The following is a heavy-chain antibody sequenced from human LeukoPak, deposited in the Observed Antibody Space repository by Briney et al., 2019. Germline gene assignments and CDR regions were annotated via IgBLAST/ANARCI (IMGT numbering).Heavy chain of an antibody. V-gene: IGHV3-21*06. CDR2: ITSSSGSI. CDR1: GFTFRSYN. Sequence: GSLRLSCAASGFTFRSYNMNWVRQAPGKGPEWVSSITSSSGSIYYTDSLKGRFTISRANPKNSLYLRIVKLPVENRAVYYFARDPYSGSYGPYYYYYMDVWGEGTTVTISS. D-gene: IGHD1-26*01. CDR3: ARDPYSGSYGPYYYYYMDV. J-gene: IGHJ6*03.